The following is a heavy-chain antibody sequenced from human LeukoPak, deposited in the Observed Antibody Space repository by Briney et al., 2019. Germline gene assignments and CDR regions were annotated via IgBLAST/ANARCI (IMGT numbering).Heavy chain of an antibody. J-gene: IGHJ6*03. V-gene: IGHV1-18*01. D-gene: IGHD6-19*01. CDR1: GYTFTSYG. Sequence: ASVKVSCKASGYTFTSYGISRVRQAPGQGLEWMGWISAYNGNTNYAQKLQGRVTMTTDTSTSTAYMELRSLRSDDTAVYYCARDRGVADYYYYYYMDVWGKGTTVTVSS. CDR2: ISAYNGNT. CDR3: ARDRGVADYYYYYYMDV.